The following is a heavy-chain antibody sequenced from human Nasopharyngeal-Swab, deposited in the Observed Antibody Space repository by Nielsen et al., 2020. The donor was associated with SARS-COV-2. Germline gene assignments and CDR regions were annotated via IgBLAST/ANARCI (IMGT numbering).Heavy chain of an antibody. D-gene: IGHD6-19*01. Sequence: SETLSLTCAVSGGSISSGGYYWSWIRQPPGKGLEWIGDIYYSGSTYYNPSLKSRVTISVDTSKNQFSLKLSSVTAADTAVYYCDRGEQWMGAFDIWGQGTMVTVSS. V-gene: IGHV4-30-4*01. CDR1: GGSISSGGYY. CDR2: IYYSGST. J-gene: IGHJ3*02. CDR3: DRGEQWMGAFDI.